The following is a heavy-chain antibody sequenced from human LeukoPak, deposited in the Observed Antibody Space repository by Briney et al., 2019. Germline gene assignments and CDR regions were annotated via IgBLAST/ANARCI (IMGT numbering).Heavy chain of an antibody. D-gene: IGHD3-22*01. CDR1: GDSISGYY. V-gene: IGHV4-59*01. J-gene: IGHJ4*02. CDR2: IYYSGST. CDR3: ARDEDPFSSGHFDY. Sequence: SETLSLTCTVSGDSISGYYWSWIRQPPGKGLEWIGYIYYSGSTNYNPSLKSRLTMSLKTSKNQISLNLSSVTAADTAVYYCARDEDPFSSGHFDYWGQGTLVTVSS.